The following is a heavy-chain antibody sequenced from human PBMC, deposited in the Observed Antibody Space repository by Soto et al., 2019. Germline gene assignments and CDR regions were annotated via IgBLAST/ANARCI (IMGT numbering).Heavy chain of an antibody. CDR1: GYTFTGYY. CDR2: INPNSGGT. D-gene: IGHD3-10*01. J-gene: IGHJ6*02. Sequence: QVQLVQSGAEVKKPGASVKVSCKASGYTFTGYYMHWVRQAPGQGLEWMGWINPNSGGTNYAQNFQGRVTMTRDKFISTAYMELSRLRSDDTAVYYCARGWFGDLGSYYYYYGMDVWGQGTTVTVSS. V-gene: IGHV1-2*02. CDR3: ARGWFGDLGSYYYYYGMDV.